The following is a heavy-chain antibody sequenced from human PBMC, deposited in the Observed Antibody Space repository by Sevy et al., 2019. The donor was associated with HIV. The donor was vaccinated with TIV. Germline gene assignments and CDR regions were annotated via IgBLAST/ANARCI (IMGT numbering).Heavy chain of an antibody. J-gene: IGHJ4*02. Sequence: GGSLRLSCAISGFTVNDKYIIWVRQAPGKGLEWVSVIFSSGSTYYADSAKGRFTISRDNSKNSVDLQMNSVRAKDTAVYYCVSLFLSYRSGCSYFDYWGQGTLVTVSS. D-gene: IGHD6-19*01. V-gene: IGHV3-66*02. CDR3: VSLFLSYRSGCSYFDY. CDR2: IFSSGST. CDR1: GFTVNDKY.